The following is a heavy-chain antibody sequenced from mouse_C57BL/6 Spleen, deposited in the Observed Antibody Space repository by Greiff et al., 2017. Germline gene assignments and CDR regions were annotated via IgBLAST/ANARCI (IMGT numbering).Heavy chain of an antibody. CDR3: ERYDYYGYGFAY. CDR1: GYTFTGYW. V-gene: IGHV1-9*01. CDR2: ILPGSGST. Sequence: VQLQQSGAELMKPGASVKLSCKATGYTFTGYWIEWVKQRPGHGLEWIGEILPGSGSTNYNEKFKGKATFTADTSSNTAYMQLSRLATEVSAIYCCERYDYYGYGFAYWGKGTLVTVSA. D-gene: IGHD2-2*01. J-gene: IGHJ3*01.